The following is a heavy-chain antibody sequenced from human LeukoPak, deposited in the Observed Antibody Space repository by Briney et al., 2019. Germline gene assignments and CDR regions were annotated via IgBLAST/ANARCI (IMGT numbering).Heavy chain of an antibody. D-gene: IGHD3-3*01. CDR1: GYTFAGYY. J-gene: IGHJ4*02. CDR2: INPNSDGT. V-gene: IGHV1-2*02. CDR3: ARLLELEWGSRTYPTGAFDY. Sequence: ASVKVSCKASGYTFAGYYIHWVRQAPGQGLEWMGWINPNSDGTSYAQKFQGRITMTRDTSINTAYMELTRLRSDDTAVYYCARLLELEWGSRTYPTGAFDYWGQGTLVAVSS.